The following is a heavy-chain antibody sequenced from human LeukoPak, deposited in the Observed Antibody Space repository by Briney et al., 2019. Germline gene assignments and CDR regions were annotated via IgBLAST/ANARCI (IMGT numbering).Heavy chain of an antibody. V-gene: IGHV4-31*03. CDR1: GGSISSGGYY. D-gene: IGHD5-24*01. CDR3: AREGDGYNSV. CDR2: IYYSGST. Sequence: SQTLSLTCTVSGGSISSGGYYWSWIRQHPGTGLEWIGYIYYSGSTYYNPSLKSRVTISVDTSKNQFSLKLSSVTAADTAVYYCAREGDGYNSVWGQGTLVTVSS. J-gene: IGHJ4*02.